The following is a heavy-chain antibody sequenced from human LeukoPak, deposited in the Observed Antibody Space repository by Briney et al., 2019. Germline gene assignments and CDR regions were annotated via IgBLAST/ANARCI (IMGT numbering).Heavy chain of an antibody. D-gene: IGHD3-10*01. J-gene: IGHJ4*02. V-gene: IGHV3-66*01. CDR2: IYSGGST. CDR1: GFTVSSNY. Sequence: GSLRLSCAASGFTVSSNYMSWVRQAPGKGLEWVSVIYSGGSTYYADSVKGRFTISRDNSKNTLYLQMNSLRAEDTAVYYCARGAEIWFGELSYRFDYWGQGTLVTVSS. CDR3: ARGAEIWFGELSYRFDY.